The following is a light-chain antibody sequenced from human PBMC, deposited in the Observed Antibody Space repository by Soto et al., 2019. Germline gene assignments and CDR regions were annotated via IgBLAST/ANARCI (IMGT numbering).Light chain of an antibody. Sequence: QSALTQPASVSGSPGQSITISCTGTSSDVGGYNYVSWYQQHPGKAPKLMIYEVSNRPSGVSNRFSGSKSGNTASLTISGLHAEDEADYCCSSYTSSSNVFGTGTKLTVL. CDR3: SSYTSSSNV. J-gene: IGLJ1*01. CDR1: SSDVGGYNY. V-gene: IGLV2-14*01. CDR2: EVS.